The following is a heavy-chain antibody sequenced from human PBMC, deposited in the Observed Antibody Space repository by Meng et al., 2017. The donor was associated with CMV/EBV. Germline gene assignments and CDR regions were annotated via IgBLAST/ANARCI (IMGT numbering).Heavy chain of an antibody. CDR1: GFSFGAYA. CDR3: TRAIIAPHHYGSGNYFRWFDP. V-gene: IGHV3-49*04. D-gene: IGHD3-10*01. J-gene: IGHJ5*02. Sequence: GGSLRLSCTASGFSFGAYAMSWVRQAPGKGLGWVGFIRSKAFGGTTEYATSVKGRFTISRDDSKTIAYLQMNSLKIEDTAVYYCTRAIIAPHHYGSGNYFRWFDPWGQGTLVTVSS. CDR2: IRSKAFGGTT.